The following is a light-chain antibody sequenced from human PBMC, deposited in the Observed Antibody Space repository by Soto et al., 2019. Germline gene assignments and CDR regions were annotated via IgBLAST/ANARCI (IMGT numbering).Light chain of an antibody. V-gene: IGKV3-20*01. CDR3: QQSGSSTRT. CDR1: HRVSGY. Sequence: ILMTQSPATLSLSPGESATLSWGASHRVSGYLAWYQQKPGQAPRLLIYGASSRATGIPDRFSGSGSGTDGTLTISRLETEDGSVYYCQQSGSSTRTFGQGTKVDIK. CDR2: GAS. J-gene: IGKJ2*01.